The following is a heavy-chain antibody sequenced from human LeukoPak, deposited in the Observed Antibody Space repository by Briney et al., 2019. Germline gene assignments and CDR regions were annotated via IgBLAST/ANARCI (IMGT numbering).Heavy chain of an antibody. CDR1: GFTFSNYA. CDR2: ISGSGENT. V-gene: IGHV3-23*01. J-gene: IGHJ4*02. D-gene: IGHD3-3*01. CDR3: ARDQYDTWSRRGNFDS. Sequence: GGSLRLSCAASGFTFSNYAMNWVRQAPGRGLEWVSVISGSGENTYYADSVKGRFTISRDNTKNSLYLQMNSLRAEDTAVFYCARDQYDTWSRRGNFDSWGQGTLVIVSS.